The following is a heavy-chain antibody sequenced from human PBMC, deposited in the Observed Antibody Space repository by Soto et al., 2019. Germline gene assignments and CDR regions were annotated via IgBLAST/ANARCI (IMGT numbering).Heavy chain of an antibody. CDR2: IIPVFGTT. Sequence: QVHVVQSGAEVKKPGSSVKVTCKAFGGTFNSFGINWVRQAPGQGLEWMVGIIPVFGTTKYAQKFRDRVTLVADGSTSTSYMELGSMTSDDTAVYYCGIEVWGRGGYYLDSWGQGTLVTVSS. V-gene: IGHV1-69*01. D-gene: IGHD7-27*01. CDR3: GIEVWGRGGYYLDS. J-gene: IGHJ4*02. CDR1: GGTFNSFG.